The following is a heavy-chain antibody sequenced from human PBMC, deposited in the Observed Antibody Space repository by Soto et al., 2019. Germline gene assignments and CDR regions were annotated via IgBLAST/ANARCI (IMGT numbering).Heavy chain of an antibody. CDR1: GFTFSSYG. CDR3: ARESRFLEWLSLNWFDP. CDR2: ISYDGSNK. V-gene: IGHV3-30*03. Sequence: HPGGSLRLSCAASGFTFSSYGMHWVRQAPGKGLEWVAVISYDGSNKYYADSVKGRFTISRDNSKNSLYLQMNSLRDEDTAVYYCARESRFLEWLSLNWFDPWGQGTLVTVS. D-gene: IGHD3-3*01. J-gene: IGHJ5*02.